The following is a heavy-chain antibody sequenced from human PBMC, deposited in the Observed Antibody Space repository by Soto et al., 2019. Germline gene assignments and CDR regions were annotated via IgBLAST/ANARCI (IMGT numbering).Heavy chain of an antibody. CDR1: GFTFSSYG. CDR2: ISYDGSNK. J-gene: IGHJ4*02. D-gene: IGHD6-19*01. Sequence: GGFLRLSCAASGFTFSSYGRHWVRQAPGKGLEWVAVISYDGSNKYYADSVKGRFTISRDNSKNTLYLQMNSLRAEDTAVYYCAKDRRVVAVAAPFNYWGQGTLVTVSS. CDR3: AKDRRVVAVAAPFNY. V-gene: IGHV3-30*18.